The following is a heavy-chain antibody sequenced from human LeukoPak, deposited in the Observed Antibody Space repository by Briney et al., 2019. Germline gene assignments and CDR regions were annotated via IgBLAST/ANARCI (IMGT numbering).Heavy chain of an antibody. CDR2: IYSGGST. CDR1: GFTVSSNY. CDR3: ARGGKWELPVY. V-gene: IGHV3-66*02. J-gene: IGHJ4*02. Sequence: GGSLRLSCAASGFTVSSNYMSWVRQAPGKGLEWVSLIYSGGSTYYADSVKGRFTISRDNSENTLYLQMNSLRAEDTAVYYCARGGKWELPVYWGQGTLVTVSS. D-gene: IGHD1-26*01.